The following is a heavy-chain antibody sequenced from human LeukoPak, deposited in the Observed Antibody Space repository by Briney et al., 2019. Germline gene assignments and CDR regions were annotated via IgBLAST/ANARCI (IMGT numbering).Heavy chain of an antibody. CDR3: ARGQYQLLYEWQRYNWFDP. CDR1: GGSFSGYY. J-gene: IGHJ5*02. V-gene: IGHV4-34*01. Sequence: SETLSLTCAVYGGSFSGYYWSWIRQPPGKGLQWIGEINHSGSTNYNPSLKSRVTISVDTSKNQFSLKLSSVTAADTAVYYCARGQYQLLYEWQRYNWFDPWGQGTLVTVSS. D-gene: IGHD2-2*02. CDR2: INHSGST.